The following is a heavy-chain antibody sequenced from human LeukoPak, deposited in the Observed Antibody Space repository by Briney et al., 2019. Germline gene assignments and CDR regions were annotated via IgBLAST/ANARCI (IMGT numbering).Heavy chain of an antibody. Sequence: ASVKVSCKASGGTFSSYAISWVRQAPGQGLEWMGGIIPIFDTANYAQKFQGRVTITTDESTSTAYMELSSLRSEDTAVYYCARVREGGAASHIWGQGTMVTVSS. CDR3: ARVREGGAASHI. D-gene: IGHD1-26*01. CDR2: IIPIFDTA. CDR1: GGTFSSYA. J-gene: IGHJ3*02. V-gene: IGHV1-69*05.